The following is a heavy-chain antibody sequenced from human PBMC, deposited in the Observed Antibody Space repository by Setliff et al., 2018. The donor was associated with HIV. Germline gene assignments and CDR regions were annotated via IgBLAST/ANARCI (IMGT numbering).Heavy chain of an antibody. CDR3: ARLPRQLLKGAAAYFDY. CDR2: IYTSGST. Sequence: SETLSLTCTVSGGSISSGSYYWSWIRQPAGKGLEWIGHIYTSGSTNYNPSLKSRVTISVDTSKNQFSLKLSSVTAADTAVYYCARLPRQLLKGAAAYFDYWGQGTPVTVSS. CDR1: GGSISSGSYY. V-gene: IGHV4-61*09. D-gene: IGHD5-18*01. J-gene: IGHJ4*02.